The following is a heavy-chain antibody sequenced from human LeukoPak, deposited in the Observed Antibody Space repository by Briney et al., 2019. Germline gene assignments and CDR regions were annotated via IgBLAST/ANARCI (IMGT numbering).Heavy chain of an antibody. D-gene: IGHD3-3*01. Sequence: GASVKVSCKASGYTFISYGISWVRQAPGQGLEWMGWISAYNGNTNYAQKLQGRVTMTTDTSTSTAYMELRSLRSDDTAVYYCATAINDFWSGTFDYWGQGTLVTVSS. CDR2: ISAYNGNT. J-gene: IGHJ4*02. CDR3: ATAINDFWSGTFDY. V-gene: IGHV1-18*01. CDR1: GYTFISYG.